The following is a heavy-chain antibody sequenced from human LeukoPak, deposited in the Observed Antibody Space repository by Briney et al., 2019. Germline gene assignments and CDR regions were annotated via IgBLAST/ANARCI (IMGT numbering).Heavy chain of an antibody. J-gene: IGHJ3*02. D-gene: IGHD3-10*01. V-gene: IGHV1-2*02. CDR1: GYTFTGYY. CDR3: ASGYGSGSGAFDI. Sequence: ASVKVSCKAFGYTFTGYYMHWVRQAPGQGLEWMGWINPNSGGTNYAQKFQGRVTMTRDTSISTAYMELRSLRSDDTAVYYCASGYGSGSGAFDIWGQGTMVTVSS. CDR2: INPNSGGT.